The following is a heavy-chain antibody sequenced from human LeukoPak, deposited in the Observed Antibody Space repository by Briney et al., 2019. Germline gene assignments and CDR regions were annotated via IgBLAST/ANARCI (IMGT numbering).Heavy chain of an antibody. J-gene: IGHJ4*02. V-gene: IGHV3-9*01. CDR3: ARGSTSY. CDR2: ISWNSGSI. Sequence: QSGGSLRLSCAASGFTFDDYAMHWVRQAPGKGLEWVSGISWNSGSIGYADSVKGRFTISRDNAKNSLYLQMNSLRAEDTAVYYCARGSTSYWGQGTLVTVSS. D-gene: IGHD2/OR15-2a*01. CDR1: GFTFDDYA.